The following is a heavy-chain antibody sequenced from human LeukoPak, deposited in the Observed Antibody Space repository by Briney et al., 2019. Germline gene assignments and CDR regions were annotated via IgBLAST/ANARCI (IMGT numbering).Heavy chain of an antibody. V-gene: IGHV3-23*01. D-gene: IGHD6-13*01. CDR2: IGGGGATT. J-gene: IGHJ4*02. CDR1: GVTFSSYA. CDR3: AKPTGYSTTGRDFDS. Sequence: GGSLRLSCAASGVTFSSYAMSWVRQAPGKGLEWVSDIGGGGATTFYADPVRGRFTISRDNSKNSLYLQLSSLRAEDTAVYYCAKPTGYSTTGRDFDSWSRGTLVTVSS.